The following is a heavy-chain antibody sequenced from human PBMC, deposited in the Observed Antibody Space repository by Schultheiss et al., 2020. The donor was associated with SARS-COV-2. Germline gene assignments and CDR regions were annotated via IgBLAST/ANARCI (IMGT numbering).Heavy chain of an antibody. D-gene: IGHD2-2*02. CDR1: GGSFSGYY. V-gene: IGHV4-34*01. Sequence: SETLSLTCAVYGGSFSGYYWSWIRQPPGKGLEWIGEINHSGSTNYNPSLKSRVTISVDTSKNQFSLKLSSVTAADTAVYYCARGNSQTCSSTSCYKGRYYFDYWGQGTLVTVSS. CDR3: ARGNSQTCSSTSCYKGRYYFDY. J-gene: IGHJ4*02. CDR2: INHSGST.